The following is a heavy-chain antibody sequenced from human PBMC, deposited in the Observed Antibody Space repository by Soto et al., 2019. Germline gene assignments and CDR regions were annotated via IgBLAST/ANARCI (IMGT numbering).Heavy chain of an antibody. D-gene: IGHD3-22*01. CDR1: GGSISSYY. CDR3: ARGGYYDSSGYYYWFDP. CDR2: IYYSGST. Sequence: SETLSLTCTVSGGSISSYYWSWIRQPPGKGLEWIGYIYYSGSTNYNPSLKSRVTISVDTSKNQFSLKLSSVTAADTAVYYCARGGYYDSSGYYYWFDPWGQGTLVTVSS. J-gene: IGHJ5*02. V-gene: IGHV4-59*01.